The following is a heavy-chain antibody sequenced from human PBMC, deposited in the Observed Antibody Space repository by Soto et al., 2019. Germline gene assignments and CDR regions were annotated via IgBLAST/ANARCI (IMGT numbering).Heavy chain of an antibody. V-gene: IGHV3-53*01. Sequence: PGGSLRLSCAASGFTVSSNYISWVRQAPGKGLEWVSVIYSGGSTYYADSVKGRFTISRDNSKNTLYLQMNGLRAEDTAVYYCARSSSGYYYVGPYYFDYWGQGTLVTFSS. D-gene: IGHD3-22*01. CDR3: ARSSSGYYYVGPYYFDY. CDR1: GFTVSSNY. CDR2: IYSGGST. J-gene: IGHJ4*02.